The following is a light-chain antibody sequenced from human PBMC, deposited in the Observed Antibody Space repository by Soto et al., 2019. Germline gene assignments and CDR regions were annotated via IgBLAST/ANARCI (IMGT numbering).Light chain of an antibody. CDR3: SSYTSSSPVV. J-gene: IGLJ2*01. CDR2: DVS. Sequence: QSVLTQPASVSGSPGQSITISCTGTSSDVGGYNYVSWYQQHPGKAPKLMIYDVSNRPSGVSNRFSGAKSGNTASLTISGLQAEDEAAYYCSSYTSSSPVVFGGGTTLTVL. CDR1: SSDVGGYNY. V-gene: IGLV2-14*01.